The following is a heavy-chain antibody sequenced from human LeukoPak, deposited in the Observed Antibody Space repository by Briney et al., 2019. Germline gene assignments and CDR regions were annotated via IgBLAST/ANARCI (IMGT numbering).Heavy chain of an antibody. Sequence: GASVKVSCKASGYTFTGYYMHWVRQAPGQGLEWMGWINPNSGGTNYAQKFQGRVTMTRDTSISTAYMELSRLRSDDTAVYYCARDIEGVEGSSAPTHYWGQGTLVTVSS. CDR1: GYTFTGYY. CDR3: ARDIEGVEGSSAPTHY. V-gene: IGHV1-2*02. J-gene: IGHJ4*02. CDR2: INPNSGGT. D-gene: IGHD2-2*01.